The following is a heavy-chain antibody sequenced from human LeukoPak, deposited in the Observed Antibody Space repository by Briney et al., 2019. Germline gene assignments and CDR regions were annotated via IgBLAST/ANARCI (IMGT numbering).Heavy chain of an antibody. J-gene: IGHJ4*02. V-gene: IGHV7-4-1*02. CDR3: ARVHLSSSWESSHLHFDY. D-gene: IGHD6-13*01. Sequence: GASVKVSCKASGYTFTSYAMNWVRQAPGQGLEWMGWINTNTGNPTYAQGFTGRFVFSLDTSVSTAYLQISSLKAEDTAVYYCARVHLSSSWESSHLHFDYWGQGTLVTVSS. CDR1: GYTFTSYA. CDR2: INTNTGNP.